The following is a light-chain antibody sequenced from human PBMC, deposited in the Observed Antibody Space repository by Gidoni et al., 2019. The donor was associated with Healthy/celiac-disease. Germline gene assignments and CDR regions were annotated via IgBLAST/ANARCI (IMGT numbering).Light chain of an antibody. J-gene: IGKJ3*01. CDR3: QQYYSTPFT. CDR1: QSVLYSNNNNNY. Sequence: DIVMTQSPDSLAVSLGERATINCKSSQSVLYSNNNNNYLAWYQQKPGQPTKLLIYWASTRESGVPDRFSGSGSGTDFTLTISSLQAEDVAVYYCQQYYSTPFTFGPGTKVDIK. CDR2: WAS. V-gene: IGKV4-1*01.